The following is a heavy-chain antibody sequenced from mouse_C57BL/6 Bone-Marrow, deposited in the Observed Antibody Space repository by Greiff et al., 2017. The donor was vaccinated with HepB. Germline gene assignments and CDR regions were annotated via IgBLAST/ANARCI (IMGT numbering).Heavy chain of an antibody. D-gene: IGHD3-1*01. CDR1: GFTFSSYG. CDR2: ISSGGSYT. V-gene: IGHV5-6*01. CDR3: ARRRRELARTWFAY. Sequence: EVKLMESGGDLVKPGGSLKLSCAASGFTFSSYGMSWVRQTPDKRLEWVATISSGGSYTYYPDSVKGRFTISRDNAKNTLYLQMSSLKSEDTAMYYCARRRRELARTWFAYWGQGTLVTVSA. J-gene: IGHJ3*01.